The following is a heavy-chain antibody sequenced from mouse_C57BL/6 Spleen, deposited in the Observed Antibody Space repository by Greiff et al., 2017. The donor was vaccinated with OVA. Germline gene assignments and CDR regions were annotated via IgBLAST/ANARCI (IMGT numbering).Heavy chain of an antibody. D-gene: IGHD2-4*01. V-gene: IGHV5-6*01. J-gene: IGHJ3*01. CDR1: GFTFSSYG. CDR3: ARHYDYDAWFAY. Sequence: EVKLVESGGDLVKPGGSLKLSCAASGFTFSSYGMSWVRQTPDKRLEWVATISSGGSYTYYPDSVKGRFTISRDNAKNTLYLQMSSLKSEDTAMYYCARHYDYDAWFAYWGQGTLVTVSA. CDR2: ISSGGSYT.